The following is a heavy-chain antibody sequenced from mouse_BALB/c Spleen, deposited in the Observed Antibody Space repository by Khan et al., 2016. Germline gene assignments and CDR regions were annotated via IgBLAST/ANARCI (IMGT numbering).Heavy chain of an antibody. V-gene: IGHV6-6*02. D-gene: IGHD3-1*01. CDR1: GFTFSNYW. J-gene: IGHJ2*01. CDR2: IRLKSNNYAT. Sequence: EVKLEESGGGLVQPGGSMKLSCVASGFTFSNYWMNWVRPSPETGLEWVAEIRLKSNNYATHYAESVKGRFTISRDDSQSSVYLPMNNVRAEDTCIYYCTRQLGLRDYWGQGTTRTVSS. CDR3: TRQLGLRDY.